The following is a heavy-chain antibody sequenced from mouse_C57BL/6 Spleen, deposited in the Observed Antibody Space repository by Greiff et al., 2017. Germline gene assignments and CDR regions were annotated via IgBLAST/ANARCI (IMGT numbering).Heavy chain of an antibody. Sequence: VKLMESGPGLVAPSQSLSITCTVSGFSLTSYGVSWVRQPPGKGLEWLGVIRGDGSTNYHSALISRLSISKDNSKSQVFLKLNSLQTDDTATDYCAIPYYGSNYWYFDVWGTGTTVTVSS. CDR2: IRGDGST. CDR3: AIPYYGSNYWYFDV. CDR1: GFSLTSYG. D-gene: IGHD1-1*01. V-gene: IGHV2-3*01. J-gene: IGHJ1*03.